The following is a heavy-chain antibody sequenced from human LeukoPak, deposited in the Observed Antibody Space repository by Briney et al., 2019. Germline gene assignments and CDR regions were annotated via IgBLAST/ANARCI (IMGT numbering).Heavy chain of an antibody. D-gene: IGHD2-2*01. Sequence: PGGSLRLSCAASGFTFSSYAMSWVRQAPGKGLEWVSAISGSGGSTYCADSVKGRFTISRDNSKNTLYLQMNSLRAEDTAVYYCAKFLGVVPAARYYFDYWGQGTLVTVSS. CDR3: AKFLGVVPAARYYFDY. V-gene: IGHV3-23*01. CDR2: ISGSGGST. J-gene: IGHJ4*02. CDR1: GFTFSSYA.